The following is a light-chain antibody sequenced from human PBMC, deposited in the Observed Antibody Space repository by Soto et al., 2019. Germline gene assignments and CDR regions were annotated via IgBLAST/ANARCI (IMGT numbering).Light chain of an antibody. CDR3: SSYTSSSFWV. Sequence: QSVLTQPASVSGSPGQSITISCTATSSDVGAYNYVSWYQQHPGKAPKLMIYEVSNRPSGVSNRFSGSKSGNTASLTISGLQAEDEADYYCSSYTSSSFWVFGGGTKLTVL. J-gene: IGLJ3*02. CDR1: SSDVGAYNY. CDR2: EVS. V-gene: IGLV2-14*01.